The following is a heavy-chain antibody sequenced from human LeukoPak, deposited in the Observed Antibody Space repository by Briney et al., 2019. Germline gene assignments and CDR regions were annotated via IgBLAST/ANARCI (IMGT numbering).Heavy chain of an antibody. CDR1: GFTFSSYV. Sequence: GGSLRLSCAASGFTFSSYVMHWVRQAPGKGLEWVAFIRYDGSNKYYADSVKGRFTISRDNSKNTLYLQMNSLRAEDTVVYYCAKDPMVRGVISYRFDPWGQETLVTVSS. J-gene: IGHJ5*02. V-gene: IGHV3-30*02. CDR2: IRYDGSNK. CDR3: AKDPMVRGVISYRFDP. D-gene: IGHD3-10*01.